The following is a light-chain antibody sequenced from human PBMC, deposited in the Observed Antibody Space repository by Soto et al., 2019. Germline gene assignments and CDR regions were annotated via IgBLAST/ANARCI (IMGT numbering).Light chain of an antibody. Sequence: EIVMTQSPATLSVSPGERATLSCRASQSVSSNLAWYQQKPGQAPSLLIYGASTRATGTPARFSGSGSGTDFTLTISRLEPEDFAVYYCQQYSNWPPITFGQGTRLEIK. V-gene: IGKV3-15*01. CDR3: QQYSNWPPIT. CDR2: GAS. CDR1: QSVSSN. J-gene: IGKJ5*01.